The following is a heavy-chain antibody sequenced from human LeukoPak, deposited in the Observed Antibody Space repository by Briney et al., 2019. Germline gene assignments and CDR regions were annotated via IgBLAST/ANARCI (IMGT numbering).Heavy chain of an antibody. J-gene: IGHJ4*02. D-gene: IGHD3-22*01. CDR3: ARSYETSVYYTPLLGY. CDR2: ISSSSSYT. V-gene: IGHV3-11*06. CDR1: GFTFSDYH. Sequence: GGSLRLSCAASGFTFSDYHMSWIRQAPGKGLECVSYISSSSSYTNYADSVKGRFTISRDNAKNSLYLQVNSLRDEDTAVYYCARSYETSVYYTPLLGYWGQGNLVTVSS.